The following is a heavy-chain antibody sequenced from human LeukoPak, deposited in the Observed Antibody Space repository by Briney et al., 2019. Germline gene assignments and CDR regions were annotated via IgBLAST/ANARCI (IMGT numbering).Heavy chain of an antibody. J-gene: IGHJ6*02. CDR1: GGSISSYY. D-gene: IGHD1-26*01. CDR3: ASGSYSSYYYYYYGMDV. CDR2: IYYSGST. V-gene: IGHV4-59*01. Sequence: SETLSLTCTVSGGSISSYYWSWIRQPPGEWLEWIGYIYYSGSTNYNPSLKSRVTISVDTSKNQFSLKLSSVTAADTAVYYCASGSYSSYYYYYYGMDVWGQGTTVTVSS.